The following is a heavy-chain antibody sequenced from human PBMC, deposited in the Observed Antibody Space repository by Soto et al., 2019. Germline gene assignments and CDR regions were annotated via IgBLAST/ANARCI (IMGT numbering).Heavy chain of an antibody. V-gene: IGHV3-21*01. Sequence: GGSLRLSCAASGFTFTRYSMNWVRQAPGKGLEWVSSVSSTTNYIYYADSMKGRFTVSRDNAKNSVYLEMNSLSAEDTAVYYCARESEDLTSNFDYWGQGTLVTVSS. J-gene: IGHJ4*02. CDR2: VSSTTNYI. CDR3: ARESEDLTSNFDY. CDR1: GFTFTRYS.